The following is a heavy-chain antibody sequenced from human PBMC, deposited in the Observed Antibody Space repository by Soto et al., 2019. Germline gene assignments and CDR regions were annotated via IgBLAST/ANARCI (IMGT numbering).Heavy chain of an antibody. V-gene: IGHV1-3*01. Sequence: QVQLVQSGAEVKKPGASVKVSCKASGYTFTSYAMHWVRQAPGQRLEWMGWINAGNGNTKYSQKFQGRVTITRDTSASTAYMELSSLRSEDTAGYYCARLAADHWFDPWGQGTLVTVSS. CDR3: ARLAADHWFDP. D-gene: IGHD6-13*01. CDR1: GYTFTSYA. J-gene: IGHJ5*02. CDR2: INAGNGNT.